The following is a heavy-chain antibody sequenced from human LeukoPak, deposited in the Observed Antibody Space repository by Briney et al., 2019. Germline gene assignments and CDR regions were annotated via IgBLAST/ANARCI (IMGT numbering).Heavy chain of an antibody. CDR3: ARDLGQLASHWFDP. V-gene: IGHV4-4*02. CDR2: IYHSGST. CDR1: GGSISSSNW. Sequence: PSETLSLTCAVSGGSISSSNWWSWVRQPPGKGLEWIGEIYHSGSTNYNPSLKSRVTISVDTSKNQFSLKLSSVTAADTAVYYCARDLGQLASHWFDPWGQGTLVTVSS. J-gene: IGHJ5*02. D-gene: IGHD6-6*01.